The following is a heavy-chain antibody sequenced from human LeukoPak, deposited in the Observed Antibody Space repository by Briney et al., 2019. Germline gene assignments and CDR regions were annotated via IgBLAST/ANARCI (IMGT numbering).Heavy chain of an antibody. CDR2: ISWDGGST. V-gene: IGHV3-43D*04. J-gene: IGHJ4*02. Sequence: GRSLRLSCAASGFTFDDYAMHWVRQAPGKGLEWVSLISWDGGSTYYADSVKGRFTISRDNSKNSLYLQMNSLRAEDTALYYCAKGMIVVVPAAPFDYWGQGTLVTVSS. CDR1: GFTFDDYA. CDR3: AKGMIVVVPAAPFDY. D-gene: IGHD2-2*01.